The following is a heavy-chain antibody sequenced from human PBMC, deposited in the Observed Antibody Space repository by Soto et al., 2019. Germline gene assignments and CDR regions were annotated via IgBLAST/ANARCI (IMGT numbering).Heavy chain of an antibody. CDR3: AREYYYGSGSYYPDYYGMDV. J-gene: IGHJ6*02. CDR2: ISAYNGNT. CDR1: GYTFTSYG. V-gene: IGHV1-18*04. D-gene: IGHD3-10*01. Sequence: GASVEVSCKASGYTFTSYGISWVRQAPGQGLEWMGWISAYNGNTNYAQKLQGRVTMTTDTSTSTAYMELRSLRSDDTTVYYCAREYYYGSGSYYPDYYGMDVWGQGTPMTVYS.